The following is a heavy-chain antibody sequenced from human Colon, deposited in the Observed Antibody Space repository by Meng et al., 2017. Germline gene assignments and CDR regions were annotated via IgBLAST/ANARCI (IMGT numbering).Heavy chain of an antibody. Sequence: QVPLREPGPGRVQPSGTLSPTCAGSGVSVSTNNWWSWVRQPPGNGLEWIGEVYHTGTTNYNSSLQSRVTISLDKSKNQFSLNLSSVTAADTAVYYCGRDQGRQLINHWGQGTLVTVSS. J-gene: IGHJ4*02. D-gene: IGHD1-1*01. V-gene: IGHV4-4*02. CDR3: GRDQGRQLINH. CDR1: GVSVSTNNW. CDR2: VYHTGTT.